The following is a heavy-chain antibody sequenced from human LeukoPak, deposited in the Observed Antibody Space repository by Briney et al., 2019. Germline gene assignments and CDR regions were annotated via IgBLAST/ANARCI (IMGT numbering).Heavy chain of an antibody. Sequence: PGGSLGLSCAASGFTFSSYAMSWVRQAPGKGPEWVSAISDGGGTTYYADSVQGRFTISRDYSKNTLFLQMNSLRADDTAVYYCAKVGTGDLFRALDYWGQGTLVTVSS. J-gene: IGHJ4*02. CDR1: GFTFSSYA. CDR3: AKVGTGDLFRALDY. CDR2: ISDGGGTT. V-gene: IGHV3-23*01. D-gene: IGHD1-14*01.